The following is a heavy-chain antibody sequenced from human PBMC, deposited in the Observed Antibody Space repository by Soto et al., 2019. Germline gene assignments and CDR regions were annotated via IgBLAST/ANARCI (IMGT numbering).Heavy chain of an antibody. Sequence: TSETLSLTCAVSGGSISSSNWWSWVLQPPVQGLEWIGEIYHSGSTNYNPSLKSRVTISLDKSKKQFSLKLSSVTAADTAVYYCASLSEGRSRWYHYYSIDVWAEGPRSPYP. CDR1: GGSISSSNW. J-gene: IGHJ6*02. V-gene: IGHV4-4*02. CDR2: IYHSGST. CDR3: ASLSEGRSRWYHYYSIDV.